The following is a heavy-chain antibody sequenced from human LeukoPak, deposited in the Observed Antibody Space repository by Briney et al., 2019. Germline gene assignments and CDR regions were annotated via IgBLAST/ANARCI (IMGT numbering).Heavy chain of an antibody. Sequence: GGTLRLSCAASGFTFSSYGMSWVRQAPGKGLEWVSAISGSGGSTYYADSVKGRFTISRDNSKNTLYLQMNSLRAEDTAVYYCAKDFLSGGSGHFYYFDYWGQGTLVTVSS. CDR2: ISGSGGST. CDR1: GFTFSSYG. J-gene: IGHJ4*02. CDR3: AKDFLSGGSGHFYYFDY. V-gene: IGHV3-23*01. D-gene: IGHD3-22*01.